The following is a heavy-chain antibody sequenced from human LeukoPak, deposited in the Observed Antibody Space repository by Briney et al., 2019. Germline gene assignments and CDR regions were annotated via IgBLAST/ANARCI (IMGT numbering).Heavy chain of an antibody. CDR3: ARDDWSYSYGYHYFDY. CDR1: GYTFTSYG. D-gene: IGHD5-18*01. CDR2: ISAYNGNT. V-gene: IGHV1-18*01. Sequence: GASVKVSCKSSGYTFTSYGISWVRQAPGQGLEWMGWISAYNGNTNYAQKLQGRVTMTTDTSTSTAYMELRSLRSDDTAVYYCARDDWSYSYGYHYFDYWGQGTLVTVSS. J-gene: IGHJ4*02.